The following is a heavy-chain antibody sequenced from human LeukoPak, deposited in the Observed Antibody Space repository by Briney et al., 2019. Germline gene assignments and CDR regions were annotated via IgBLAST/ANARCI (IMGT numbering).Heavy chain of an antibody. D-gene: IGHD6-13*01. Sequence: GGSLRLSCAASGFAFSSYGMHWVRQAPGKGLEWVAVISYDGSNKYYADSVKGRSTISRDNSKNTLYLQMNSLRAEDTAVYYCAKDSSSWYFWLYYFDYWGQGTLVTVSS. CDR2: ISYDGSNK. CDR3: AKDSSSWYFWLYYFDY. J-gene: IGHJ4*02. V-gene: IGHV3-30*18. CDR1: GFAFSSYG.